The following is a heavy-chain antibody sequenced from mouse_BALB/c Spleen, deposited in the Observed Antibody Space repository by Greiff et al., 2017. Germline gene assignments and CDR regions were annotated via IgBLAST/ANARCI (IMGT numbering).Heavy chain of an antibody. D-gene: IGHD1-1*01. CDR3: TRCYDGSGAYAMDY. CDR1: GYTFTSYW. J-gene: IGHJ4*01. CDR2: IYPSDSYT. Sequence: QVQLKESGAELVRPGASVKLSCKASGYTFTSYWINWVKQRPGQGLEWIGNIYPSDSYTNYNQKFKDKATLTVDKSSSTASRQLSSPTSEDSAVYYCTRCYDGSGAYAMDYGGEGTSVTVSS. V-gene: IGHV1-69*02.